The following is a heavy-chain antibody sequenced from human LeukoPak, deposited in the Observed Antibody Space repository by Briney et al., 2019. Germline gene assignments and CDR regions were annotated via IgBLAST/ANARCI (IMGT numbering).Heavy chain of an antibody. CDR2: ISSVGTSD. Sequence: GGSLRLSCVASGFTFSSFGMHWVRQAPGKGLEWVALISSVGTSDDYADSLKGRFTTSTEKSKNTLYLQMNSLRPEDTAMYYCAKLSYDSSAYHEDYWGQGTLVTVSS. CDR3: AKLSYDSSAYHEDY. V-gene: IGHV3-30*18. J-gene: IGHJ4*02. D-gene: IGHD3-22*01. CDR1: GFTFSSFG.